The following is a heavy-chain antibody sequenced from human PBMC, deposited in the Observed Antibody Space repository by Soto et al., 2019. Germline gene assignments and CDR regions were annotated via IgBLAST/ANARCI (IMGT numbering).Heavy chain of an antibody. CDR2: IDPSDSYT. CDR1: GYSFTSYW. Sequence: PGESLKISCKGSGYSFTSYWISWVRQMPGKGLEWIGRIDPSDSYTNYSPSFQGHVTISADRSISTAYLQWSSLKASDTAMYYCASLERGYCSGGSCYPSLMDVWGQGTTVTVSS. D-gene: IGHD2-15*01. CDR3: ASLERGYCSGGSCYPSLMDV. V-gene: IGHV5-10-1*01. J-gene: IGHJ6*02.